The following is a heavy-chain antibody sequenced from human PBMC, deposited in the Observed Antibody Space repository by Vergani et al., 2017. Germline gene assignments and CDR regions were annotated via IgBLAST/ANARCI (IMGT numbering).Heavy chain of an antibody. Sequence: QVQLVESGGGVVQPGRSLRLSCAASGFTFSSYGMHWVRQAPGKGLEWVAVISYDGSNKYYADSVKGRFTISRDNSKNTLYLQMNSLRAEDTAVYYCARESVAGTDVDYWGQGTLVTVSS. CDR1: GFTFSSYG. J-gene: IGHJ4*02. V-gene: IGHV3-30*03. CDR2: ISYDGSNK. D-gene: IGHD6-19*01. CDR3: ARESVAGTDVDY.